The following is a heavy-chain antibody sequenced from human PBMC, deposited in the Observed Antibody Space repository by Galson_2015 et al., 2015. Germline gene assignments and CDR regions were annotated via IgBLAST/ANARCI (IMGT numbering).Heavy chain of an antibody. Sequence: SLRLSCAASGFTFSNYWMSWVRQAPGKGLEWVANIKQDGSEKYYVDSVKGRFTISRDNAKNSLYPQMNSLRAEDTAIYYCASQTWTGYFDYWGQGILVTVSS. D-gene: IGHD3-10*01. CDR3: ASQTWTGYFDY. J-gene: IGHJ4*02. V-gene: IGHV3-7*03. CDR2: IKQDGSEK. CDR1: GFTFSNYW.